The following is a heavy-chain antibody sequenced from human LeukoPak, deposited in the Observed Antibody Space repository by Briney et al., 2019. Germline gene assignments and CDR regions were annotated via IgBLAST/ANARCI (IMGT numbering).Heavy chain of an antibody. Sequence: PSETLSLTCTVSGDSISTYYWSWIRQPPGEGLEWIGYIRYSGSANYNPSLRSRVTISIDTSKNQFSLKLRSVTAADTAVYYCARGGSGISNAFDIWGQGTMVTVSS. CDR1: GDSISTYY. CDR2: IRYSGSA. J-gene: IGHJ3*02. CDR3: ARGGSGISNAFDI. D-gene: IGHD3-10*01. V-gene: IGHV4-59*01.